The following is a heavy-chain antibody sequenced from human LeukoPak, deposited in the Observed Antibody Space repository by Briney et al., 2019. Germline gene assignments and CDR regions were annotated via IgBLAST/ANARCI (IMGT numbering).Heavy chain of an antibody. D-gene: IGHD3-22*01. CDR3: ARGPYFYDSSGAFDI. J-gene: IGHJ3*02. CDR2: INHSGST. V-gene: IGHV4-34*01. CDR1: GGSFSGYY. Sequence: SETLSLTCTVYGGSFSGYYWSWIRQPPGKGLEWIGEINHSGSTNYNPSLKSRVTISVDTSKNQFSLKLSSVTAADTAVYFCARGPYFYDSSGAFDIWGQGTMVTVSS.